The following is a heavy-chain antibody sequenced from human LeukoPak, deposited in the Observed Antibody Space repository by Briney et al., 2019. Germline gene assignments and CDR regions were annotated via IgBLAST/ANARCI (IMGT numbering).Heavy chain of an antibody. J-gene: IGHJ3*02. Sequence: SETLSLTCTVSGGSISSGGYYWSWIRQHPGKGLEWIGYIYYSGSTYYNPSLKSRVTISVDTSKNQFSLKLSSVTAADTAVYYCALPYGSGAGDAFDIWGQGTMVTVSS. CDR1: GGSISSGGYY. D-gene: IGHD3-10*01. V-gene: IGHV4-31*03. CDR3: ALPYGSGAGDAFDI. CDR2: IYYSGST.